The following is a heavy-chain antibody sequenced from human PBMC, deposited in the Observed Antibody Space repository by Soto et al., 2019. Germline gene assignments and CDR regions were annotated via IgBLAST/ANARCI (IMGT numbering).Heavy chain of an antibody. V-gene: IGHV3-21*03. D-gene: IGHD4-4*01. CDR2: ISGSGIDI. J-gene: IGHJ4*01. CDR3: AREGVTNYTDYYFDL. CDR1: GFAFYYYN. Sequence: EVQLVESGGGLVKPGGSLRLSCAASGFAFYYYNMNWVRQAPGRGLEWVSSISGSGIDIHFTDSVKGRFTISRDNAKTSLYIQKGTPRHQSTAIYYTAREGVTNYTDYYFDLWGHGALVTVSS.